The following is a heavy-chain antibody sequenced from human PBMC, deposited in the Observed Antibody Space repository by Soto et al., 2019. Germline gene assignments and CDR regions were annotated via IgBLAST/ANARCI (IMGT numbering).Heavy chain of an antibody. J-gene: IGHJ4*02. Sequence: PGGSLRLSCAASGFSISDHYMSWIRQAPGKGLEWVSYSSNSGTFTKYVDSVKGRFSISRDNAKNSLYLEINSLRGEDTAIYYCARSGDNYNVLDYWGQGTPVTVSS. V-gene: IGHV3-11*03. CDR2: SSNSGTFT. D-gene: IGHD3-10*02. CDR1: GFSISDHY. CDR3: ARSGDNYNVLDY.